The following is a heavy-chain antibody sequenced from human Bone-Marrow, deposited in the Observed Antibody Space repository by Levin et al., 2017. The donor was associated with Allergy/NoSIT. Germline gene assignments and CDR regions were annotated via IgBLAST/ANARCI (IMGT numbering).Heavy chain of an antibody. CDR1: GYTFSTYS. Sequence: GGSLRLSCVASGYTFSTYSMHWVRQAPGKGLEWVSSITGSDSYIYQADSVRGRFTISRDNTKNSLYLQVDSLRAEDTAVYYCARDENRGYCSGGSCYRVAFDIWGQGTMVTVSS. V-gene: IGHV3-21*01. CDR2: ITGSDSYI. D-gene: IGHD2-15*01. CDR3: ARDENRGYCSGGSCYRVAFDI. J-gene: IGHJ3*02.